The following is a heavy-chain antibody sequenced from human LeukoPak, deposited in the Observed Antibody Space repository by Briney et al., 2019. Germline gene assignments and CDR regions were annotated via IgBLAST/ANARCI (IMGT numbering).Heavy chain of an antibody. CDR1: GGSFSGYY. CDR3: ARGLILNWLDP. Sequence: SETLSLTCAVYGGSFSGYYWSWIRQPPGKGLEWIGEINHSGSTNYNPSLKSRVTISVDTSKNQFSLKLSSVTAADTAVYYCARGLILNWLDPWGQGTLVTVSS. D-gene: IGHD2-21*01. J-gene: IGHJ5*02. CDR2: INHSGST. V-gene: IGHV4-34*01.